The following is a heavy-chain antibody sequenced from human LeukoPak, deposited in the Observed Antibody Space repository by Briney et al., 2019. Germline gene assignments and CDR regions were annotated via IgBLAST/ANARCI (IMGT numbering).Heavy chain of an antibody. D-gene: IGHD2-8*01. V-gene: IGHV3-20*04. CDR3: ARDLNASWSNLGY. Sequence: PGGSLRLSCRDFGFTFDDYGMSWVRQAPGKGLEWVSGINWDGGATFYADSVKGRFTISRDNDENSLYLQMNSLRAEDTAMYYCARDLNASWSNLGYRGQGTMVTVSS. CDR1: GFTFDDYG. J-gene: IGHJ4*02. CDR2: INWDGGAT.